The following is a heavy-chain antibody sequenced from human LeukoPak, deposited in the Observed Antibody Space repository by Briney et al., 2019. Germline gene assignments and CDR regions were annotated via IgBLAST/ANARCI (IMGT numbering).Heavy chain of an antibody. V-gene: IGHV3-23*01. Sequence: GGSLRLSCAASGFTFTSYAMSWVRQAPGKGLEWVSTISGSGGSTYYADSVKGRFTISRDNSKNTLYLQMNSLRAEDTAVYFCAKWSYSGSYYVEGYFDYWSQGTLVTVSS. CDR3: AKWSYSGSYYVEGYFDY. D-gene: IGHD1-26*01. CDR2: ISGSGGST. J-gene: IGHJ4*02. CDR1: GFTFTSYA.